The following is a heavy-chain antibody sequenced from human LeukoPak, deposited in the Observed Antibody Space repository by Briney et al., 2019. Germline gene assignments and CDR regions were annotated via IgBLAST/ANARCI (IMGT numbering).Heavy chain of an antibody. CDR3: AKYLTVRGVTWDGWFDA. CDR2: ISGSSDRA. D-gene: IGHD3-10*01. V-gene: IGHV3-23*01. J-gene: IGHJ5*02. Sequence: QPGGSLSLFCAASGFIFSNYAMSWVRQAPGKGLQWVSAISGSSDRAFYADSVKGRFTISRDNSRNTMCLQMNSLRTEDTAIYYCAKYLTVRGVTWDGWFDAWGQGTLVTVSS. CDR1: GFIFSNYA.